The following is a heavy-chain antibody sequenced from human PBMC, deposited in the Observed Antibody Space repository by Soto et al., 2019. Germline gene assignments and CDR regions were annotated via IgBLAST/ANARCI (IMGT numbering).Heavy chain of an antibody. CDR1: GFTFSAFA. D-gene: IGHD3-10*01. V-gene: IGHV3-30*18. CDR2: ISYDGRNE. CDR3: AKGVVREPTYFDY. J-gene: IGHJ4*02. Sequence: GGSLRLSCTVSGFTFSAFAIYWVRQAPGKGLEWVALISYDGRNEDYAGSVRGRFTISRDNSKNTLYLDMNSLSAEDSAVYFCAKGVVREPTYFDYWGQGTLVTVSS.